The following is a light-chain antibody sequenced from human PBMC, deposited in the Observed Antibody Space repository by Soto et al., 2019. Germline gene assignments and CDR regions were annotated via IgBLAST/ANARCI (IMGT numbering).Light chain of an antibody. CDR1: QSVSSNY. Sequence: EIVLTQSPGTLSLSPGERATFSCRASQSVSSNYLAWYQQKPGQAPRLLIYDASNRATGIPARFSGSGSGTDFTLTISSLQPEDFATYYCQQSYSTLWTFGQGTKVDIK. J-gene: IGKJ1*01. CDR2: DAS. CDR3: QQSYSTLWT. V-gene: IGKV3D-20*02.